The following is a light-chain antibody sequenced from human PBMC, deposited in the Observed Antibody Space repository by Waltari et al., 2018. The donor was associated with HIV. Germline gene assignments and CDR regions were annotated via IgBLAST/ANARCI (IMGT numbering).Light chain of an antibody. V-gene: IGLV4-69*01. CDR3: QTWGTGIQV. CDR2: LNSDGRH. Sequence: QVVLTQPPSASASLGASVKLTCTLSSGHINYVIAWHQQQPKKGPRFLMKLNSDGRHSKGDGIPDRVSGSSSGAERYLTISSLQSEDEGDYFGQTWGTGIQVFGGGTRLTVL. J-gene: IGLJ2*01. CDR1: SGHINYV.